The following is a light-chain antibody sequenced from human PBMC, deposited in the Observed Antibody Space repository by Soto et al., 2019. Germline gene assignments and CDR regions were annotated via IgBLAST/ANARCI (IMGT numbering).Light chain of an antibody. V-gene: IGKV1-39*01. J-gene: IGKJ5*01. CDR1: QNINNY. CDR3: QQSYSTPT. CDR2: DAS. Sequence: DIQMTQSPSSLSASVGDRVTITCQASQNINNYLNWYQQKPGRAPKLLIYDASNLEAGVPSRFRGSGSGTDFTLTISSLQPEDFATYYCQQSYSTPTFGQGTRLEIK.